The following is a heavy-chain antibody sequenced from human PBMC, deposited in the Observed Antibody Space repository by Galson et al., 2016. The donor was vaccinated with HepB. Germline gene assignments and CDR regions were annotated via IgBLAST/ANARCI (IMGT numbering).Heavy chain of an antibody. CDR3: ARVFLASSGFYY. D-gene: IGHD3-3*01. Sequence: SVKVSCKASGGTFSSYAINWVRQAPGQGLEWMGGIIPIFGTSNYAQKFQGRVTITADESTSTAYMELSSLRSEDTAVYYCARVFLASSGFYYWGQGTLVTVSS. V-gene: IGHV1-69*13. CDR1: GGTFSSYA. CDR2: IIPIFGTS. J-gene: IGHJ4*02.